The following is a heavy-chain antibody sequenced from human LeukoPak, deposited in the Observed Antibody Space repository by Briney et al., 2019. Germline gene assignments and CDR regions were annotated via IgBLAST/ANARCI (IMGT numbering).Heavy chain of an antibody. D-gene: IGHD4-11*01. J-gene: IGHJ4*02. CDR3: ARSEINDYMRF. CDR2: IYHSGST. CDR1: GYSINSGYY. Sequence: SETLSLTCTFSGYSINSGYYWGWIRQPPGKGLEWIGSIYHSGSTYYNPSLKSRLTMSVDTSKNQFSLKMRAVTAADTAIYYCARSEINDYMRFWGQGILVTVSS. V-gene: IGHV4-38-2*02.